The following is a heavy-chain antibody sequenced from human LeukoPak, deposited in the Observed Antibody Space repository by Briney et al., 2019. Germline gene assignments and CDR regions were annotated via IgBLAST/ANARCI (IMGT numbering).Heavy chain of an antibody. Sequence: SETLSLTCTVSGGSISSYYWSWIRQPPGKGLEWIGYIYYSGSTNYNPSLKSRVTISVGTSKNQFSLKLSSVTAADTAVYYCARDQGNYYDRSGAPYYYYGMDVWGQGTTVTVSS. CDR3: ARDQGNYYDRSGAPYYYYGMDV. J-gene: IGHJ6*02. CDR2: IYYSGST. V-gene: IGHV4-59*01. D-gene: IGHD3-22*01. CDR1: GGSISSYY.